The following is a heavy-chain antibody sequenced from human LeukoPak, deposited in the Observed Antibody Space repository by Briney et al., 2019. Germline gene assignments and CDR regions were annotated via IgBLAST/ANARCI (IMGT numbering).Heavy chain of an antibody. Sequence: ASVKVSCKASGYTFTSYYMHWVRQAPGQGLEWMGIINRSGDTTAYAQKFQGRVTMTRNTSISTAYMELSSLRSEDTAVYYCARGGGSSGYYSLDQHWGQGTLVTVSS. CDR1: GYTFTSYY. J-gene: IGHJ1*01. CDR3: ARGGGSSGYYSLDQH. CDR2: INRSGDTT. D-gene: IGHD3-22*01. V-gene: IGHV1-46*01.